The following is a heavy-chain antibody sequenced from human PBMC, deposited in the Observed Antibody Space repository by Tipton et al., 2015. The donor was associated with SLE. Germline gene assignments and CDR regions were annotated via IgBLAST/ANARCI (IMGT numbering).Heavy chain of an antibody. Sequence: TLSLTCTASGGSVIGYYWSWIRQTPGKGLEWLGEINHSGSTNYNPSLKSRVTISVDTSKIQFSLKLSSVTAADTAVYYCARGRLLEWLSTYYYYYGMDVWGHGTTVTVSS. J-gene: IGHJ6*02. CDR2: INHSGST. CDR3: ARGRLLEWLSTYYYYYGMDV. D-gene: IGHD3-3*01. CDR1: GGSVIGYY. V-gene: IGHV4-34*01.